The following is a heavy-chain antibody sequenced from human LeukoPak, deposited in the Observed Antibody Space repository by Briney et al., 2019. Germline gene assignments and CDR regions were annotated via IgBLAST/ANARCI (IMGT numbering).Heavy chain of an antibody. CDR3: ARGSSWYFDY. J-gene: IGHJ4*02. V-gene: IGHV4-59*01. CDR1: GGSISSYY. Sequence: SETQSLTCTVSGGSISSYYWSWIRQPPGKGLEWIGYIYYSGSTNYNPSLKSRVTISVDTSKNQFSLKLSSVTAADTAVYYCARGSSWYFDYWGQGTLVTVSS. D-gene: IGHD6-13*01. CDR2: IYYSGST.